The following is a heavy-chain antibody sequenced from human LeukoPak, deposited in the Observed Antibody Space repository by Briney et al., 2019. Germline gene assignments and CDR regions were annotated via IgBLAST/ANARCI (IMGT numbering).Heavy chain of an antibody. CDR1: GFTFSSYW. V-gene: IGHV3-7*01. Sequence: PGGSLRLSCAASGFTFSSYWMSWVRQAPGKGLEWVANIKQDGSEKYYVDSVKGRFTISRDNAKNSLYLQMNSLRAEDTAVYYCARGKDSGTAMVYYYYYMDVWGKGTTVTVSS. J-gene: IGHJ6*03. CDR3: ARGKDSGTAMVYYYYYMDV. D-gene: IGHD5-18*01. CDR2: IKQDGSEK.